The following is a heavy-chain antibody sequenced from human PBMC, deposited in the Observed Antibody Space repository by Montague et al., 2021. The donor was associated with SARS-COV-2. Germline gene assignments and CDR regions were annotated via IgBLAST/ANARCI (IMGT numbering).Heavy chain of an antibody. D-gene: IGHD3-16*01. CDR2: TYDDRPI. Sequence: TLSLTCSVPGASISGAYHWSWIRQHPGKDLEWIGHTYDDRPIYYNPSLRGRASISLDTSENRFSLTLTSVTAADTPLYYCAAYIIGAGGRGSWGQGALVTVSS. CDR3: AAYIIGAGGRGS. CDR1: GASISGAYH. V-gene: IGHV4-31*03. J-gene: IGHJ1*01.